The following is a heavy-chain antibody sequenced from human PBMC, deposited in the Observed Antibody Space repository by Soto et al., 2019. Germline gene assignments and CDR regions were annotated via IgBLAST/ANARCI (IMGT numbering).Heavy chain of an antibody. V-gene: IGHV2-5*02. Sequence: QITWKESGPPLVKPTQTLTLTCTCSGFSRSTSGVGVGWIRQPPGKALEWLALIYWDDDQRYSPSLKSRLTTTKDTPKNQVVLTMTTMDPVDTATDYCAHSIYCGETRNRGQGTLVTVSS. CDR3: AHSIYCGETRN. CDR2: IYWDDDQ. D-gene: IGHD4-17*01. J-gene: IGHJ4*02. CDR1: GFSRSTSGVG.